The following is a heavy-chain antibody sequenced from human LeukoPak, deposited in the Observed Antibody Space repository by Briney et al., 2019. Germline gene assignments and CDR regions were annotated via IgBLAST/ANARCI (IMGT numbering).Heavy chain of an antibody. D-gene: IGHD3-3*01. CDR1: GYTFTSYG. J-gene: IGHJ4*02. Sequence: ASVKVSCKASGYTFTSYGISWVRQAPGQGLEWMGWISAYNGNTNYAQKLQGRVTMTTDTSTSTAYMELRSLRSDDTAVYYCARPHQGSGYYAFVYDYWAREPWSPSPQ. CDR2: ISAYNGNT. V-gene: IGHV1-18*01. CDR3: ARPHQGSGYYAFVYDY.